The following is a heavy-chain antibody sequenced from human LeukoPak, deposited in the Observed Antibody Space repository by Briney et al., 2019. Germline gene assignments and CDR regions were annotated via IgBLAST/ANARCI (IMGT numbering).Heavy chain of an antibody. Sequence: GGSLRLSCAASGFTFSSYSMNWVRQAPGKGLEWVSSISSSSSYIYYADSVKGRFTISRDNAKNSLYLQMNSLRAEDTAGYYCARGAIRDDAFNIWGQGTMVTVSS. V-gene: IGHV3-21*01. CDR2: ISSSSSYI. CDR1: GFTFSSYS. J-gene: IGHJ3*02. D-gene: IGHD2-2*01. CDR3: ARGAIRDDAFNI.